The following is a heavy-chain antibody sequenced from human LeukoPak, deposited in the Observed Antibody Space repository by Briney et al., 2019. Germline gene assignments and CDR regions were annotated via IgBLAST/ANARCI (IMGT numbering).Heavy chain of an antibody. J-gene: IGHJ4*02. V-gene: IGHV4-39*01. D-gene: IGHD2-15*01. CDR2: IYYSGSP. CDR1: GGSISNNNYY. CDR3: ARHSGLGVVSPYFDY. Sequence: TTSETLSLTCTVSGGSISNNNYYWAWIRQPPGKGLECIGSIYYSGSPYYNPSLLSRVTISVDTSQNYFSLRLSSVTAADTAVYYCARHSGLGVVSPYFDYWGQGTLVTVSS.